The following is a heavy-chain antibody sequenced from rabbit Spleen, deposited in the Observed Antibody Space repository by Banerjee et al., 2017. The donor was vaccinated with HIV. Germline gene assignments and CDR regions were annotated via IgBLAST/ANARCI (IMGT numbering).Heavy chain of an antibody. V-gene: IGHV1S45*01. CDR1: GFSFSAGYY. CDR3: ARDLVGVIGWNFYL. D-gene: IGHD1-1*01. CDR2: INASTGKP. Sequence: QEQLEESGGGLVKPEGSLKLSCTASGFSFSAGYYVCWVRQAPGKGLEWIACINASTGKPVYATWASGRFTISRTSSTTVTLRMTSLTAADRATYFCARDLVGVIGWNFYLWGPGTLVTVS. J-gene: IGHJ4*01.